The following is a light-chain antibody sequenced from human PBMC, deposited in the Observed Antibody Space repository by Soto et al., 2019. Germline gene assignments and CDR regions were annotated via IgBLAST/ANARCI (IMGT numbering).Light chain of an antibody. V-gene: IGLV2-14*01. CDR1: SSDVGGYNY. CDR3: SSYTSSSSFV. J-gene: IGLJ1*01. CDR2: AVS. Sequence: QSVLTQPASVSGSPVQSITISCTGTSSDVGGYNYVSWYQQHPGKAPKLMIYAVSNRPSGVSNRFSGSKSGNTASLTISGLQAEDEADYYCSSYTSSSSFVFGTGTKVTV.